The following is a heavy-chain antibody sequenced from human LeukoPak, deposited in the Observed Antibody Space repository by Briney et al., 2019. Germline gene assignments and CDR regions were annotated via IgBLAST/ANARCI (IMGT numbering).Heavy chain of an antibody. CDR1: GFTFSSYW. V-gene: IGHV3-74*01. CDR3: ARVHYGDYVDY. Sequence: GGSLRLSCAPSGFTFSSYWMHWARQAPGKGLVWVSRISSDGTSTSYVDSVKGRFTISRDNAKNTLYLQMNSLRAEDTAVYYCARVHYGDYVDYWGQGTLVTVSS. D-gene: IGHD4-17*01. J-gene: IGHJ4*02. CDR2: ISSDGTST.